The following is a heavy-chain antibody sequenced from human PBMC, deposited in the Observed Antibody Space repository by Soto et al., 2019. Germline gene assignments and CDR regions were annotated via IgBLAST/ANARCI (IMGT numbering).Heavy chain of an antibody. CDR3: GRVWGGAFDI. CDR1: GGSISSYY. CDR2: IYYSGST. J-gene: IGHJ3*02. D-gene: IGHD3-10*01. Sequence: PSETLSLTCTVSGGSISSYYWSWIRQPPGKGLEWIGYIYYSGSTNYNPSLKSRVTISVDTSKNQFSLKLNSVTAADTAVYYCGRVWGGAFDIWGQGTMVTVSS. V-gene: IGHV4-59*01.